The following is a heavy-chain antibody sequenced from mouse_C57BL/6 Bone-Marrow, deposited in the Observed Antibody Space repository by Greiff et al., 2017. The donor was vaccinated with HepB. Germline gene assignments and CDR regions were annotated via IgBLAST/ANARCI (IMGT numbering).Heavy chain of an antibody. J-gene: IGHJ1*03. V-gene: IGHV1-69*01. CDR3: ARCQVFDV. D-gene: IGHD6-1*01. CDR1: GYTFTSYW. CDR2: IDPSDSYT. Sequence: VQLQQPGAELVMPGASVKLSCKASGYTFTSYWMHWVKQRPGQGLEWIGEIDPSDSYTNYNQKFKGKSTLTVDKSSSTAYMQLSSLTSEDSAVYYCARCQVFDVWGTGTTVTVSS.